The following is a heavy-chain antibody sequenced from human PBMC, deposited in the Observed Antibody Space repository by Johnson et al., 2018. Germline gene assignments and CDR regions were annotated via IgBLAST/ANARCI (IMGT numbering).Heavy chain of an antibody. CDR2: IDWKSGNI. CDR3: LKLISSNFYYFDY. CDR1: GFTFDDYA. Sequence: EVQLVESGGGLVQXGGSXRLXCAASGFTFDDYAMHWVRQVPGKGLEWVSGIDWKSGNIAYADSVMGRFTISRDTARTSLFLQMDNLRPEDTALYYCLKLISSNFYYFDYWGQGTLVTVSS. D-gene: IGHD6-13*01. J-gene: IGHJ4*02. V-gene: IGHV3-9*01.